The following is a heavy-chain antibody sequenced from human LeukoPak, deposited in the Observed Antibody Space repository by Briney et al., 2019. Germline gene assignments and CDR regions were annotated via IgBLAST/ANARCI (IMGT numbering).Heavy chain of an antibody. V-gene: IGHV4-38-2*02. CDR1: GYSISSGYY. J-gene: IGHJ4*02. D-gene: IGHD6-19*01. CDR2: TYHSRST. Sequence: PSETLSLTCAVSGYSISSGYYWGWIRQPPGKGLEWIGSTYHSRSTYYNPSLKSRVTISVDTSKNQFSLKLSSVTAADTAVYYCAGDSRAGYSSGWYLIDYWGQGTLVTVSS. CDR3: AGDSRAGYSSGWYLIDY.